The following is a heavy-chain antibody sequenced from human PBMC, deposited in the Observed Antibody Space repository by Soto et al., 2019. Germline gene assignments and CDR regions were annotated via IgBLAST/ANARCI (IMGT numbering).Heavy chain of an antibody. V-gene: IGHV3-7*03. J-gene: IGHJ5*02. CDR2: IKQGGSEK. CDR3: ARAAQSPLNWFDP. CDR1: GFTFSSYW. Sequence: PGGSLRLSCAASGFTFSSYWMNWVRQAPGKGLEWVANIKQGGSEKYYVDSVKGRFTISRDNAKNSLFLQMNSLRAEDTAVYYCARAAQSPLNWFDPWGQGTLVTVSS.